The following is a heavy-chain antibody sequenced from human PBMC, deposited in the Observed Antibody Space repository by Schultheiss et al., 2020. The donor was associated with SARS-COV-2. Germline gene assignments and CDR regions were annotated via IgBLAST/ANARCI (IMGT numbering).Heavy chain of an antibody. V-gene: IGHV3-48*02. Sequence: GESLKISCAASGFTFSSYGMNWVRQAPGKGLEWVSYISSSSSTIYYADSVKGRFTISRDNAKNSLYLQMNSLRDEDTAVYYCARDSLSGSYPGYYYYGMDVWGQGTTVTVSS. J-gene: IGHJ6*02. CDR3: ARDSLSGSYPGYYYYGMDV. D-gene: IGHD1-26*01. CDR1: GFTFSSYG. CDR2: ISSSSSTI.